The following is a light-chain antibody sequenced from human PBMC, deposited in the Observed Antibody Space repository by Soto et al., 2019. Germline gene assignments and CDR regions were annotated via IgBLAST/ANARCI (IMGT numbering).Light chain of an antibody. Sequence: QSVLTQPPSASGTPGQRVTISCSGSNSNIGSNTVNWYQQLPGTAPKLLIYYDNLRPSGVPDRISGSKSGTSASLAISGLQSDDEADYYCAAWDDSLNGRVFGTGTKGDRP. CDR3: AAWDDSLNGRV. J-gene: IGLJ1*01. CDR2: YDN. CDR1: NSNIGSNT. V-gene: IGLV1-44*01.